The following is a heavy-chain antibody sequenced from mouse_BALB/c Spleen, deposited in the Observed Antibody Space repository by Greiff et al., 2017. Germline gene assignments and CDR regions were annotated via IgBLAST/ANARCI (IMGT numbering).Heavy chain of an antibody. Sequence: DVQLVESGGGLVQPKGSLKLSCAASGFTFNTYAMHWVCQAPGKGLEWVARIRSKSNNYATYYADSVKDRFTISRDDSQSMLYLQMNNLKTEDTAMYYCVREYYYAMDYWGQGTSVTVSS. CDR2: IRSKSNNYAT. CDR3: VREYYYAMDY. J-gene: IGHJ4*01. V-gene: IGHV10-3*03. CDR1: GFTFNTYA.